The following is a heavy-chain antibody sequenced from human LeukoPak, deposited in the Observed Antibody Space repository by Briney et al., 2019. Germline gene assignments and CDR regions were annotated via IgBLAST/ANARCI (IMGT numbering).Heavy chain of an antibody. D-gene: IGHD3-9*01. Sequence: GGSLRLSCAASGFTFSSYWMHWVRHAPGRGLVWVSRIHSDEIRTNYADSVTGRFTISRDNAKNTVYLQMNSLRNEDTAVYYCARDQSYDILTGYYYFDYWGQGTLVTVSS. CDR1: GFTFSSYW. V-gene: IGHV3-74*01. CDR3: ARDQSYDILTGYYYFDY. CDR2: IHSDEIRT. J-gene: IGHJ4*02.